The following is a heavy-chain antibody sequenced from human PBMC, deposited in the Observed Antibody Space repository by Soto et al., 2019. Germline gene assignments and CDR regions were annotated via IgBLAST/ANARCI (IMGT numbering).Heavy chain of an antibody. CDR2: IYYSGST. D-gene: IGHD4-17*01. V-gene: IGHV4-31*03. CDR3: ARDRGYGDCFDY. J-gene: IGHJ4*02. Sequence: PSETLSLTCTVSGGSISSGGYYWSWIRQHPGKGLEWIGYIYYSGSTYYNPSLKSRVTISVDTSKNQFSLKLSSVTAADTAVYYCARDRGYGDCFDYWGQGTLVTVSS. CDR1: GGSISSGGYY.